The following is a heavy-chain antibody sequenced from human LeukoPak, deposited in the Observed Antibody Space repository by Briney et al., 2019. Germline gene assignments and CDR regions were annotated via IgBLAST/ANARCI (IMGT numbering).Heavy chain of an antibody. D-gene: IGHD6-19*01. CDR3: ASPSSGWLNDY. CDR1: GFTFSSYE. Sequence: GSLRLSCAASGFTFSSYEMNWIRQPPGKGLEWIGSIYYSGSTYYNPSLKSRVTISVDTSKNQFSLKLSSVTAADTAVYYCASPSSGWLNDYWGQGTLVTVSS. CDR2: IYYSGST. V-gene: IGHV4-39*01. J-gene: IGHJ4*02.